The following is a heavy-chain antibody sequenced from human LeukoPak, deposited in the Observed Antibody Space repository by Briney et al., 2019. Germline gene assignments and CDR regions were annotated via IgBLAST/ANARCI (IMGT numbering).Heavy chain of an antibody. V-gene: IGHV3-30*04. CDR2: ISYDGSNK. D-gene: IGHD3-22*01. CDR1: GFTFSSYE. J-gene: IGHJ4*02. Sequence: PGGSLRLSCAASGFTFSSYEMNWVRQAPGKGLVWVGVISYDGSNKYYADSVKGRFTISRDNSKNTLYLQMNSLRAEDTAVYYCAKEAYDSSGYYYAEFDYWGQGTLVTVSS. CDR3: AKEAYDSSGYYYAEFDY.